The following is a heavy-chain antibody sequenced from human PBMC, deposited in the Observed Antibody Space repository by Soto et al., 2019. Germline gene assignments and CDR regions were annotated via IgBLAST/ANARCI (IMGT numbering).Heavy chain of an antibody. J-gene: IGHJ6*02. Sequence: ASVKVSCKASGYTLTSYGISWVRQAPGQGLEWMGWISAYNGNTNYAQKLQGRVTMTTDTSTSTAYMELRSLRSDDTAVYYCAREALGSGWSNSYYGMDAWGQGTTVTSP. D-gene: IGHD6-19*01. V-gene: IGHV1-18*04. CDR2: ISAYNGNT. CDR1: GYTLTSYG. CDR3: AREALGSGWSNSYYGMDA.